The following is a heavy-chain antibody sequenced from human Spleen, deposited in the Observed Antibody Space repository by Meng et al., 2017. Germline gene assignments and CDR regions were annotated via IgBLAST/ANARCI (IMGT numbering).Heavy chain of an antibody. CDR1: GGSISSNNW. D-gene: IGHD6-19*01. CDR3: AREWYISGRYYFDY. CDR2: IYHSGST. V-gene: IGHV4-4*02. J-gene: IGHJ4*02. Sequence: QVQLQESGPGLVKPSGTLSLTLAVSGGSISSNNWWSWVRQPPGKGLEWIGEIYHSGSTNSNPSLKSRVTISVDKSKNQFSLNLTSVTAADTAVYYCAREWYISGRYYFDYWGQGTLVTVS.